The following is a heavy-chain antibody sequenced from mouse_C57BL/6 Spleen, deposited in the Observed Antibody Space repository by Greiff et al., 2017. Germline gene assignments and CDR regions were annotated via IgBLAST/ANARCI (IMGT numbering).Heavy chain of an antibody. CDR1: GYTFTGYW. J-gene: IGHJ1*03. CDR2: IHPNSGST. V-gene: IGHV1-64*01. Sequence: QVQLQQPGAELVKPGASVKLSCKASGYTFTGYWMHWVKQRPGQGLEWIGMIHPNSGSTNYNEKFKSKATLTVDKSSSTAYMQLSSLTSEDSAVYYCARSNYYGSSSSFDVWGTGTTVTVSS. D-gene: IGHD1-1*01. CDR3: ARSNYYGSSSSFDV.